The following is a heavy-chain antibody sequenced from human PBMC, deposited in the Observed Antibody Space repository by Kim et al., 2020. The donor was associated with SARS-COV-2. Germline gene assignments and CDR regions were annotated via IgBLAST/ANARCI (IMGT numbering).Heavy chain of an antibody. J-gene: IGHJ4*01. Sequence: GGSLRLSCAASGFTFSASAMHWVRQASAKGLEWVGSIRSKPNNYATSYAASVTGRFTISRDDSTNTVYLQMDSLKTDDTAVYFCSRHSGKHGDRGFDNWG. CDR3: SRHSGKHGDRGFDN. CDR2: IRSKPNNYAT. CDR1: GFTFSASA. D-gene: IGHD4-17*01. V-gene: IGHV3-73*01.